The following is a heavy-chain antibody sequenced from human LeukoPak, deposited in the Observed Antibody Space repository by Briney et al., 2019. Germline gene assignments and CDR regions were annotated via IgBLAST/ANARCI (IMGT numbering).Heavy chain of an antibody. CDR1: GYTFSVYD. J-gene: IGHJ5*02. Sequence: ASVKVSCKTSGYTFSVYDINWVRQAPGQGLEWMGLMNPDTERTVYAQKFQGRITMTRNTSITTAYMELSSLRSEDTAVYFCARGLGRVNAPTHWFDPWGQGTLVTVSS. CDR2: MNPDTERT. D-gene: IGHD7-27*01. CDR3: ARGLGRVNAPTHWFDP. V-gene: IGHV1-8*01.